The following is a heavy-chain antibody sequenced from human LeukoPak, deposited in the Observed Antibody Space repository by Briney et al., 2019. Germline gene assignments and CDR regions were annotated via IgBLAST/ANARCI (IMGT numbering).Heavy chain of an antibody. D-gene: IGHD2-2*01. CDR1: GYTFTSYG. V-gene: IGHV1-18*01. Sequence: ASVKVSCKASGYTFTSYGISWVRQAPGQGLEWMGWISTHRGNINYAQHLQGRVTMTTDTSTSTVYMELRSLRSDDTAVYYCARGDEYCSSTSCYSLYGMDVWGQGTLVTVSS. CDR3: ARGDEYCSSTSCYSLYGMDV. CDR2: ISTHRGNI. J-gene: IGHJ6*02.